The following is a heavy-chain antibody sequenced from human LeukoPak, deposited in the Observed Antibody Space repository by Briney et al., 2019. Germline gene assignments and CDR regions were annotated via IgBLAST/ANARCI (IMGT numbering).Heavy chain of an antibody. CDR3: ARDLETWRQKVVAAISLKYYYYYYGMDV. D-gene: IGHD2-15*01. CDR2: ISSSSSYI. CDR1: GFTFSSYT. V-gene: IGHV3-21*01. J-gene: IGHJ6*02. Sequence: NPGGSLRLSCGASGFTFSSYTMNWVRQAPGKGLEWVSYISSSSSYIYYADSVKGRFTISRDNAKNSLYLQMNSLRAEDTAVYYCARDLETWRQKVVAAISLKYYYYYYGMDVWGQGTTVTVSS.